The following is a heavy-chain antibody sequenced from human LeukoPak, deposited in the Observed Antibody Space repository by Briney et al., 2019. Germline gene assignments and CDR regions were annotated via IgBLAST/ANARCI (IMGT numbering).Heavy chain of an antibody. CDR1: GGSISSGVYS. V-gene: IGHV4-30-4*07. Sequence: LSLTCAVSGGSISSGVYSWSWVRRPRGQGLERIVYICYAENTYSHPCLKSRLTKSFETSNNQFYLKPSSVTAAATALYYCARCLDTKDWYDAFEIWGQGTMVTVSS. CDR2: ICYAENT. CDR3: ARCLDTKDWYDAFEI. D-gene: IGHD3/OR15-3a*01. J-gene: IGHJ3*02.